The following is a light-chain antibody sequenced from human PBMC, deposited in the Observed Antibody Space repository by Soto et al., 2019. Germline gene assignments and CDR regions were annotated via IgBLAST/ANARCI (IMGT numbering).Light chain of an antibody. CDR1: QSISSW. Sequence: DIQMTQSPSTLSASVGDRVTITCRASQSISSWLAWYQQRPGKAPKLLIYDASSLESGVPSRFSGSGTGTEFTLTISSLQPDDFATYYCQQYNSYSLTFGGGTKVEIK. CDR3: QQYNSYSLT. J-gene: IGKJ4*01. V-gene: IGKV1-5*01. CDR2: DAS.